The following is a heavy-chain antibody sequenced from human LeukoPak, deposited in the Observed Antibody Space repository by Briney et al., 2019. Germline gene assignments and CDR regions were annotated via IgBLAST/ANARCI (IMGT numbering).Heavy chain of an antibody. CDR2: IKGSAEAT. Sequence: GGSLRLSCAASGFTFSNAWMSWVRQAPGKGLEWVSTIKGSAEATFYADPVKDRFTISRDNSKNTLYLQMNSLRADDTALYFCARDHYWGQGTLVTVSS. J-gene: IGHJ4*02. V-gene: IGHV3-23*01. CDR3: ARDHY. CDR1: GFTFSNAW.